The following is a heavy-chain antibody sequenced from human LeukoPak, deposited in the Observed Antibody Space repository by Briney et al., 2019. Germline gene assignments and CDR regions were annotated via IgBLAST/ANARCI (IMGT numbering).Heavy chain of an antibody. D-gene: IGHD6-19*01. J-gene: IGHJ4*02. CDR2: IKSKTDGGTT. V-gene: IGHV3-15*01. Sequence: GGSLRLSCSASGFTFSNAWMSWVRQAPGKGLEWVGRIKSKTDGGTTDYAAPVKGRFTISRDDSKNTLYLQMNSLKTEDTAVYYCTTRRSSGWWVYWGQGTLVTVSS. CDR1: GFTFSNAW. CDR3: TTRRSSGWWVY.